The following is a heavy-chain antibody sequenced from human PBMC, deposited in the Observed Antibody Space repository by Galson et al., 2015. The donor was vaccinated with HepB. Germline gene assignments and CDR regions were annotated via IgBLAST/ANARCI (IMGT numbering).Heavy chain of an antibody. J-gene: IGHJ6*02. CDR3: ASEYYYGSSGYYPLWYYGMDV. CDR1: GDTLTSYS. CDR2: IIPIFGAA. Sequence: SVKVSCKVSGDTLTSYSISWVRQAPGQGLEWMGGIIPIFGAANYAQKFQGRVTITADESTSTAYMELSSLRSEDTAVYYCASEYYYGSSGYYPLWYYGMDVWGQGTPVTVSS. D-gene: IGHD3-22*01. V-gene: IGHV1-69*13.